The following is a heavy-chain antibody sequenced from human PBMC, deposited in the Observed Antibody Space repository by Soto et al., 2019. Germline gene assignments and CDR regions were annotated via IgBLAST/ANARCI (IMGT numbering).Heavy chain of an antibody. J-gene: IGHJ6*02. D-gene: IGHD1-26*01. CDR1: GGSSSSYY. V-gene: IGHV4-59*01. Sequence: PSVSLSLTWTASGGSSSSYYWRWIRQPPGKGLEWIGYIYYSGSTYYNPSLKSRVTISVDTSKNQFSLKLSSVTAADTAVYYCARDLVSGSYDGMDVWGQGTTVTVSS. CDR3: ARDLVSGSYDGMDV. CDR2: IYYSGST.